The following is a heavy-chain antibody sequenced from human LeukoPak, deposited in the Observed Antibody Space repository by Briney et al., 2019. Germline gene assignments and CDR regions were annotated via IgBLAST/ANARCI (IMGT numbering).Heavy chain of an antibody. CDR2: IYYSGST. J-gene: IGHJ4*02. Sequence: SETLSLTCTVSGGSISSYYWSWIRQPPGKGLKWIGYIYYSGSTNYNPSLKSRVTISVDTSKNQFSLKLSSVTAADTAVYYCARDYGDSPFDYWGQGTLVTVSS. CDR3: ARDYGDSPFDY. CDR1: GGSISSYY. V-gene: IGHV4-59*01. D-gene: IGHD4-17*01.